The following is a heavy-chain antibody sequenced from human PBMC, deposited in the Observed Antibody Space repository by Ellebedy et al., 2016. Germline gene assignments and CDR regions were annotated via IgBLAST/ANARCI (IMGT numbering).Heavy chain of an antibody. CDR2: ISGSGGST. V-gene: IGHV3-23*01. CDR3: AKGTITMVRGVIIWDYYYGMDV. D-gene: IGHD3-10*01. CDR1: GFTFSSYA. J-gene: IGHJ6*02. Sequence: GESLKISCAASGFTFSSYAMSWVRQAPGKGLEWVSAISGSGGSTYYADSVKGRFTISRDNSKNTLYLQMNSLRAEDTAVYYCAKGTITMVRGVIIWDYYYGMDVWGQGTTVTVSS.